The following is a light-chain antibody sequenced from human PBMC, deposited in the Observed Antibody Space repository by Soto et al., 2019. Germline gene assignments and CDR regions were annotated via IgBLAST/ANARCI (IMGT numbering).Light chain of an antibody. V-gene: IGLV2-14*01. CDR1: SSDIYDFNY. CDR2: EVS. CDR3: ASYTGSDTMI. J-gene: IGLJ2*01. Sequence: QSVLTQPASVSGSPGQSITISCTGTSSDIYDFNYVSWYQQHPGRAPKLIIYEVSNRPSGVSNRFSGSKSGNTASLTISGLQAEDGADYYCASYTGSDTMIFGGGTKVTVL.